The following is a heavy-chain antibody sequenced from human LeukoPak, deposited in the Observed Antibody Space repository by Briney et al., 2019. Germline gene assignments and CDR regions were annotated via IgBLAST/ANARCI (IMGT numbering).Heavy chain of an antibody. CDR1: GGSFSGYY. V-gene: IGHV4-34*01. Sequence: SETLSLTCAVYGGSFSGYYWSWIRQPPGKGLEWIGEINHSGSTNYNPSLKSRVTISVDTSKNQFSLKLSSVTAADTAVYYCARDHPGLPSARRLFDLNLRAFDYWGQGTLVTVSS. CDR3: ARDHPGLPSARRLFDLNLRAFDY. CDR2: INHSGST. J-gene: IGHJ4*02. D-gene: IGHD2-15*01.